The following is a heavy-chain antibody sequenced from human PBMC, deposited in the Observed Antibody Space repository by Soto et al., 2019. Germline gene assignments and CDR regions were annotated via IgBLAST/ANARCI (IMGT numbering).Heavy chain of an antibody. J-gene: IGHJ6*02. D-gene: IGHD3-10*01. CDR2: ISAYNGNT. V-gene: IGHV1-18*01. CDR1: GYTFTSYG. Sequence: QVQLVQSGAEVKKPGASVKVSCKASGYTFTSYGISWVRQAPGQGLEWMGWISAYNGNTNYAQKLQGRVTMTTDTSTSTAYMELRSLRFDDTAVYYCARDRLYYYGSGRYGYYYYGMDVWGQGTTVTVSS. CDR3: ARDRLYYYGSGRYGYYYYGMDV.